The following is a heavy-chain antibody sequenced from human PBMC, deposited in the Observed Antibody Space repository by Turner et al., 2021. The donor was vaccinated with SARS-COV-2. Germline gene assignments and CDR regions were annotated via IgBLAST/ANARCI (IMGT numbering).Heavy chain of an antibody. Sequence: KASRSSFTNSRNGWVREMRRKGLGWMGIIYPENNKTSDSPAYRGQVTISADKTISTAYLKWSSLKASDTAMYYCARHTVDNGFDYWGQGTLVTVSS. J-gene: IGHJ4*02. D-gene: IGHD4-17*01. CDR2: IYPENNKT. CDR3: ARHTVDNGFDY. CDR1: RSSFTNSR. V-gene: IGHV5-51*01.